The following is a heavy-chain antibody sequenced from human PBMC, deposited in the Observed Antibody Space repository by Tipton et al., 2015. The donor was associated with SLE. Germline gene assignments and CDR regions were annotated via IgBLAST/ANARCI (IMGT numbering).Heavy chain of an antibody. CDR3: ARGGVVTLTQFDY. CDR2: IYYTGSA. Sequence: TLSLTCAVYGGSFETYYWSWLRQHPGKGLEWIGYIYYTGSAFYNPSLKSRISISVDTSKNQFSLKLSSVTAADTAVYYCARGGVVTLTQFDYWGQGTLVTVSS. J-gene: IGHJ4*02. V-gene: IGHV4-31*11. D-gene: IGHD3-10*01. CDR1: GGSFETYY.